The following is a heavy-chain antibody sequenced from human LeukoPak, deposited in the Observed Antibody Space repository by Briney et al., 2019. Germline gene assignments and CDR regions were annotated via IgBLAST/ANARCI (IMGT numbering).Heavy chain of an antibody. Sequence: PGGSLRLSCAASGFTFSSYWMSWVRQAPGKGLEWVANIKQDGSEKYYVDSVTGRFTISRDNAKNSLYLQMNSLRAEDTAVYYCARGRGVRGVISDYWGQGTLVTVSS. J-gene: IGHJ4*02. CDR3: ARGRGVRGVISDY. CDR1: GFTFSSYW. V-gene: IGHV3-7*01. D-gene: IGHD3-10*01. CDR2: IKQDGSEK.